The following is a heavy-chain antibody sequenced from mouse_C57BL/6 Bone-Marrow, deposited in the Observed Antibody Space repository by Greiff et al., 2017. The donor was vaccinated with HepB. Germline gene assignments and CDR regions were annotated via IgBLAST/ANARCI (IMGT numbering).Heavy chain of an antibody. CDR3: ASHLLPFDY. J-gene: IGHJ2*01. CDR1: GFTFTDYY. CDR2: IRNKANGYTT. V-gene: IGHV7-3*01. D-gene: IGHD1-1*01. Sequence: DVKLQESGGGLVQPGGSLSLSCAASGFTFTDYYMSWVRQPPGKALEWLGFIRNKANGYTTEYSASVKGRFTISRDNSQSILYLQMNALRAEDSATYYCASHLLPFDYWGQGTTLTVSS.